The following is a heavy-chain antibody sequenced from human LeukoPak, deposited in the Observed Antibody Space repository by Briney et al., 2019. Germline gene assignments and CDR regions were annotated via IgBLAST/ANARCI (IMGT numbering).Heavy chain of an antibody. CDR2: IYYSGST. J-gene: IGHJ4*02. V-gene: IGHV4-39*01. CDR3: ARHGKELHLTPEDY. CDR1: GGSITSSSYY. Sequence: SETLSLTCTVSGGSITSSSYYWGWIRQPPGKGLEWIGSIYYSGSTYYNPSLKSRVTISLDTSKNQFSLKLSSVTAADTAVYYCARHGKELHLTPEDYWGQGILVTVSS. D-gene: IGHD3-16*01.